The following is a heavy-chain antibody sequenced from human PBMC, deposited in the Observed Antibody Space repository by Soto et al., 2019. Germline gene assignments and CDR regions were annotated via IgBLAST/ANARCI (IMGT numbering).Heavy chain of an antibody. Sequence: HPGGSLRLSCAASGFTFSSYGMHWVRQAPGKGLEWVAVIWYDGSNKYYADSVKGRFTISRDNSKNTLYLQMNSLRAEDTAVYYCARDDLEAVAGTLDYWGQGTLVTVSS. J-gene: IGHJ4*02. CDR1: GFTFSSYG. V-gene: IGHV3-33*01. CDR2: IWYDGSNK. CDR3: ARDDLEAVAGTLDY. D-gene: IGHD6-19*01.